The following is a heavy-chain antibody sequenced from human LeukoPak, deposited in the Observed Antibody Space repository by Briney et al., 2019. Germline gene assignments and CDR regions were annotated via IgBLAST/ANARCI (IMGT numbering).Heavy chain of an antibody. CDR3: ARHTGGDYDFWSGYTQVGYYGMDV. D-gene: IGHD3-3*01. Sequence: GESLKISCKGSGYSFTSYWIGWVRQMPGKGLEWMGIIYPGDSDTRYSPSFQGRVTISADKSISTAYLQWSSLKASDTAMYYCARHTGGDYDFWSGYTQVGYYGMDVWGQGTTVTVSS. CDR2: IYPGDSDT. V-gene: IGHV5-51*01. J-gene: IGHJ6*02. CDR1: GYSFTSYW.